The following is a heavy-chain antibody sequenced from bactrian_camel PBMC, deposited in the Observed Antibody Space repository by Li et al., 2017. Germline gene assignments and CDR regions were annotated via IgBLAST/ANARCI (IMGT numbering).Heavy chain of an antibody. D-gene: IGHD6*01. CDR2: IKRDGST. J-gene: IGHJ6*01. CDR1: GVAYRNDF. CDR3: AAEPRQHESCVGSVVAIWAFGT. V-gene: IGHV3S55*01. Sequence: HVQLVESGGGSVQAGGSLRLSCAASGVAYRNDFCMAWFRQAPGIERERVASIKRDGSTWYADSVKGRFTISKDSTKNTLYLRMTSLEPEDTAMYYCAAEPRQHESCVGSVVAIWAFGTTGQGTQVTVS.